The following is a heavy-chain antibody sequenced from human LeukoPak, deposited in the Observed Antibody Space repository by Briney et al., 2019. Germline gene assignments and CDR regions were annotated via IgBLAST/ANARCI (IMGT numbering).Heavy chain of an antibody. J-gene: IGHJ4*02. CDR3: ARDSGYSSSLGSRPDY. Sequence: ASVKVSCKASGYTFTSYGISWVRQAPGQGLEWMGWISAYNSNTNYAQKLQGRVTMTTDTSTSTAYMELRSLRSDDTAVYYCARDSGYSSSLGSRPDYWGQGTLVTVSS. D-gene: IGHD6-13*01. CDR1: GYTFTSYG. V-gene: IGHV1-18*01. CDR2: ISAYNSNT.